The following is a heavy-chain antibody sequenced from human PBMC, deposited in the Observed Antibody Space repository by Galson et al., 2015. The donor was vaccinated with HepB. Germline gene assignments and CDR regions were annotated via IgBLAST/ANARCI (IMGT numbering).Heavy chain of an antibody. D-gene: IGHD5-24*01. CDR3: ARGGRGVATTFSIIARRELDY. Sequence: SLRLSCAASGFTFSSYAMHWVRQAPGKGLEWVAVISYDGSNQYYADSVKGRFTISRDNSKNTLYLQMNSLRAEDTAVYYCARGGRGVATTFSIIARRELDYWGQGTLVTVSS. CDR1: GFTFSSYA. CDR2: ISYDGSNQ. J-gene: IGHJ4*02. V-gene: IGHV3-30*04.